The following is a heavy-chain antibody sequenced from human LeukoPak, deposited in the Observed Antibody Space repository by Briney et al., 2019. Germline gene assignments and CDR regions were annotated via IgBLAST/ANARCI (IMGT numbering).Heavy chain of an antibody. Sequence: ASVKVSCKASGCTFSSYAISWVRQAPGQGLEWMGGIIPIFGTANYAQKFQGRVTITADESTSTAYMELSSLRSEDTAVYYCARDFTVVPAAMSLRYYGMDVWGQGTTVTVSS. J-gene: IGHJ6*02. V-gene: IGHV1-69*13. CDR1: GCTFSSYA. D-gene: IGHD2-2*01. CDR2: IIPIFGTA. CDR3: ARDFTVVPAAMSLRYYGMDV.